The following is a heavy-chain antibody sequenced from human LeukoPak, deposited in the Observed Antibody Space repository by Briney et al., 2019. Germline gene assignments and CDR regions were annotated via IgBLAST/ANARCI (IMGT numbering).Heavy chain of an antibody. Sequence: EASVKVSCKASGYTFTSYYMHWVRQAPGQGLEWMGIINPSGGSTSYAQKFQGRVTMTRDTSTSTAYMELRSLRSDDTAVYYCARTPSLGYCTNGVCYTHYYYYYGMDVWGQGTTVTVSS. D-gene: IGHD2-8*01. CDR3: ARTPSLGYCTNGVCYTHYYYYYGMDV. CDR2: INPSGGST. CDR1: GYTFTSYY. J-gene: IGHJ6*02. V-gene: IGHV1-46*01.